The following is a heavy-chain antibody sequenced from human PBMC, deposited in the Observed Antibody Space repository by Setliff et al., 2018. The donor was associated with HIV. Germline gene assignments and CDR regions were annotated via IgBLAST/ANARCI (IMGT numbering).Heavy chain of an antibody. Sequence: SETLSLTCAVYGGSLSSSYWTWIRQAPGKGLEWIGEINHSGTANYNPSLKSRVTISVDTSKNQFSLKLSSVTAADTAVYYCARTGFYDFWSDYYLYYFDYWGQGTLVTVSS. J-gene: IGHJ4*02. D-gene: IGHD3-3*01. CDR2: INHSGTA. V-gene: IGHV4-34*01. CDR3: ARTGFYDFWSDYYLYYFDY. CDR1: GGSLSSSY.